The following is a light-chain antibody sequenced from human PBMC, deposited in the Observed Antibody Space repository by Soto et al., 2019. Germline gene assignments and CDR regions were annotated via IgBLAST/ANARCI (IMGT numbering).Light chain of an antibody. CDR3: QQHGRLPVT. Sequence: EIVLTQSPATLSLSPGERAALSCGASQSVSSNYLAWVQQRPGQAPKLLIYRASTRAAGIPDRFSGSGSGTDFTLTISRLEPEDFAVYYCQQHGRLPVTFGQGTKVDIK. CDR1: QSVSSNY. CDR2: RAS. J-gene: IGKJ1*01. V-gene: IGKV3D-20*02.